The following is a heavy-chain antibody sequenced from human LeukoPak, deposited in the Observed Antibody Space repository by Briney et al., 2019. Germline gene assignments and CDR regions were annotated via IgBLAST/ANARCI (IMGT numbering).Heavy chain of an antibody. CDR2: IYSGGSA. CDR1: GFLVSSRY. CDR3: ARETEMANLDY. Sequence: GGSLTLSCAASGFLVSSRYMSWVPQAPGKGLEWVSVIYSGGSAFYADYVKGRFTISRDDYKNTMYLQMNSLRVEDTAVYYCARETEMANLDYWGQGTMVTVSS. J-gene: IGHJ4*02. D-gene: IGHD5-24*01. V-gene: IGHV3-66*01.